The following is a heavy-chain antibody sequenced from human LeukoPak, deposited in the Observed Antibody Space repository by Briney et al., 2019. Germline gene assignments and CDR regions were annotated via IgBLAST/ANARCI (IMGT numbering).Heavy chain of an antibody. D-gene: IGHD6-13*01. Sequence: ASVKVSCKASGYTFTNYYIHWVRQAPGQGLEWMVIINPTGGSASYAQKFQGRVSMTSDTSTSTLYLELSSLRSEDTAVYYCARDRSGSRWRWFDPWGQGTLVTVSS. CDR1: GYTFTNYY. CDR3: ARDRSGSRWRWFDP. V-gene: IGHV1-46*01. CDR2: INPTGGSA. J-gene: IGHJ5*02.